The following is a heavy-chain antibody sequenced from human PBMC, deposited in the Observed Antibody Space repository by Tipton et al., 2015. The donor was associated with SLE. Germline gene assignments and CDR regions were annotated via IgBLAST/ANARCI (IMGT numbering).Heavy chain of an antibody. CDR1: GFTFSNAW. V-gene: IGHV3-15*01. CDR2: NKSKSDGGTT. D-gene: IGHD4-17*01. CDR3: SPFPYDDYVLQPDS. Sequence: VQLVQSGGGVVKPGESLRLSCVASGFTFSNAWINWVRQAPGKGLEWVGRNKSKSDGGTTDLTAPVQGRFAISRDDSKNTVYLQLSGRKTEDTAVYYCSPFPYDDYVLQPDSWGQATLVTVSS. J-gene: IGHJ5*01.